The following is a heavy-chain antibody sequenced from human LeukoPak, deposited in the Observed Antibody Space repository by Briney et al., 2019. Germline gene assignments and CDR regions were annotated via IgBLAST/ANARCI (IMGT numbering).Heavy chain of an antibody. CDR3: ASSRLVTNSLDY. J-gene: IGHJ4*02. V-gene: IGHV3-11*01. Sequence: GGSLRLSCAASGFTFSDYYMSWIHQAPGKGLEWVSYISSSGSTIYYADSVKGRFTISRDNAKNSLYLQMNSLRAEDTAVYYCASSRLVTNSLDYWGQGTLVTVSS. CDR2: ISSSGSTI. D-gene: IGHD3-9*01. CDR1: GFTFSDYY.